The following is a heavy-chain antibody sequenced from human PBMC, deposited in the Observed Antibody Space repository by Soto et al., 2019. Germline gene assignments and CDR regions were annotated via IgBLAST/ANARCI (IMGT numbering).Heavy chain of an antibody. D-gene: IGHD2-8*01. V-gene: IGHV3-33*01. CDR1: GFTFSNYG. Sequence: QVQLVESGGGVVQPGTSLSLSCVATGFTFSNYGIHWVRQAPGRGQEWVAVIWHDGSQKYLADSVRGRFTISRDNSKNTVYLQMNSLRVEDTAVYYCEGRDAPFHVWGQGTMVTVSS. CDR3: EGRDAPFHV. CDR2: IWHDGSQK. J-gene: IGHJ3*01.